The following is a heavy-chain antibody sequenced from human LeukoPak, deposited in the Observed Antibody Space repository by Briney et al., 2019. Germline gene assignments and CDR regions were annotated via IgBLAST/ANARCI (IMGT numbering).Heavy chain of an antibody. CDR1: GYTFTGYY. D-gene: IGHD3-3*01. Sequence: GASVKVSCKASGYTFTGYYMHWVRQAPGQGLEWMGWINPNSGGTNYAQKFQGRVTMTRDTSISTAYMELSRLRSDDTAVYYCARPRNGVRFLEWFPFGYYYYYMDVWGKGTTVTVSS. CDR2: INPNSGGT. V-gene: IGHV1-2*02. J-gene: IGHJ6*03. CDR3: ARPRNGVRFLEWFPFGYYYYYMDV.